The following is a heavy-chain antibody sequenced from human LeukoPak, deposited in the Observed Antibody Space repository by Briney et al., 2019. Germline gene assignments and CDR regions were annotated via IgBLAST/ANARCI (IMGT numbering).Heavy chain of an antibody. J-gene: IGHJ3*02. D-gene: IGHD6-6*01. CDR1: GFTFSSYS. Sequence: GGSLRLSCAASGFTFSSYSMTWVRQAPGKGLEWVSYITSSSGTIYYADSVKGRFTISRDNAKNSLYLQMNSLRAEDTAVYYCARASPFDIWGQGTMVTVSS. CDR3: ARASPFDI. CDR2: ITSSSGTI. V-gene: IGHV3-48*01.